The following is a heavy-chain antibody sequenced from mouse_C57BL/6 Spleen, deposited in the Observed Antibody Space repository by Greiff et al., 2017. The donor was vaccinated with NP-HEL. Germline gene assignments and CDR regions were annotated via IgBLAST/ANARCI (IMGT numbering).Heavy chain of an antibody. CDR3: AKILFYDGYLWFAY. CDR1: GFTFSDYY. CDR2: INYDGSST. V-gene: IGHV5-16*01. Sequence: EVMLVESEGGLVQPGSSMKLSCTASGFTFSDYYMAWVRQVPEKGLEWVANINYDGSSTYYLDSLKSRFIISRDNAKNILYLQMSSLKSEDTATYYCAKILFYDGYLWFAYWGQGTLVTVSA. D-gene: IGHD2-3*01. J-gene: IGHJ3*01.